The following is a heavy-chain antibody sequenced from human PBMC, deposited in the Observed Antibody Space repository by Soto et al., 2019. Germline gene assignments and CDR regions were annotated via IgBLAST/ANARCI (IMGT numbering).Heavy chain of an antibody. CDR1: GGTFSSYT. Sequence: QVQLVQSGAAVKKPGSSVKVSCKASGGTFSSYTISWVRQAPGQGLEWMGRIIPILGIANYAQKFQGRVTITADKSTSTAYMELSSLRSEDTAVYYCARDGSVVYYGMDVWGQGTTVTVSS. CDR3: ARDGSVVYYGMDV. D-gene: IGHD6-19*01. V-gene: IGHV1-69*08. CDR2: IIPILGIA. J-gene: IGHJ6*02.